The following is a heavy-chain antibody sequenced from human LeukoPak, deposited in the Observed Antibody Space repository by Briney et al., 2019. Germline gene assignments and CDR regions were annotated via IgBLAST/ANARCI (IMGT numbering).Heavy chain of an antibody. D-gene: IGHD3-22*01. Sequence: PSETLSLTCTVSGGSISSSSYYWGWIRQPPGKGLEWIGSIYYSGSTYYNPSLKSRLTMSVDTSKNHFALKLSSVTAADTAVYYCARGESYYDSSGYAHPAGAFDIWGQGTMVTVSS. CDR2: IYYSGST. CDR1: GGSISSSSYY. V-gene: IGHV4-39*02. CDR3: ARGESYYDSSGYAHPAGAFDI. J-gene: IGHJ3*02.